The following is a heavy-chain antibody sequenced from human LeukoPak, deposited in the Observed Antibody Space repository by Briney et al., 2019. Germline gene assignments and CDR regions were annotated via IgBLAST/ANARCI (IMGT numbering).Heavy chain of an antibody. Sequence: SETLSLTCTVSGGSISSYYWSWIRQPPGKGLEWIGYIYYSGSTNYNSSLKSRVTISVDTSKNQFSLKLSSVTAADTAVYYCARVRPLRYGGNSPVDYWGQGTLVTVSS. CDR2: IYYSGST. CDR3: ARVRPLRYGGNSPVDY. J-gene: IGHJ4*02. CDR1: GGSISSYY. D-gene: IGHD4-23*01. V-gene: IGHV4-59*01.